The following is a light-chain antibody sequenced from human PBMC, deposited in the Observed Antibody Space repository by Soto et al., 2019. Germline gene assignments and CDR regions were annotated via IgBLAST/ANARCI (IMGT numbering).Light chain of an antibody. Sequence: EIVLTQSPGTLSLSPGERATLSCRASQSVSSSYLAWYQQKPGQAPRLLIYGASSRATGISDRFSGSGTGTAFTLTTSRLEPEDFAVYYCQQYGTSPPLTFGGGTKVEIK. J-gene: IGKJ4*01. CDR2: GAS. CDR1: QSVSSSY. CDR3: QQYGTSPPLT. V-gene: IGKV3-20*01.